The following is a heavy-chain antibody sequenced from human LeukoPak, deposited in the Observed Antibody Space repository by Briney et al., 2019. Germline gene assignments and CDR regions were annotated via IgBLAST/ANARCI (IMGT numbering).Heavy chain of an antibody. Sequence: SETLSLTCIVSGGSISSYYWSWIRQPPGKGLEWIGYIYYSGSTNYNPSLKSRVTISVDTSKNQFPLKLSSVTTADTAVYNCARSLAVAGYYYNYYMDVWGKGTTVTVPS. CDR2: IYYSGST. CDR1: GGSISSYY. CDR3: ARSLAVAGYYYNYYMDV. J-gene: IGHJ6*03. V-gene: IGHV4-59*01. D-gene: IGHD6-19*01.